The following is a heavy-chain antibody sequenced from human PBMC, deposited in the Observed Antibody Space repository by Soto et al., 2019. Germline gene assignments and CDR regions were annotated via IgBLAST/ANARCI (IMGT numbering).Heavy chain of an antibody. Sequence: QVQLVQSGAEVKKPGASVKVSCKASGYTFTSYYMHWVRQAPGQGLEWMGIINPSGGSTSYAQKFQGRVTMTRDTSTSTVYMELSSLRSEDTAVYYCARTRKGSMIAAPGIDYWGQGTLVTVSS. CDR1: GYTFTSYY. CDR2: INPSGGST. J-gene: IGHJ4*02. V-gene: IGHV1-46*01. D-gene: IGHD3-22*01. CDR3: ARTRKGSMIAAPGIDY.